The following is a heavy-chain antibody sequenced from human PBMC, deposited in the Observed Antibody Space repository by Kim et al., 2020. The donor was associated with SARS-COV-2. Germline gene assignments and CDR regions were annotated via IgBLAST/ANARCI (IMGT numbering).Heavy chain of an antibody. Sequence: SGPTLVHPTQTLTLTCTFSGFSLSTSGVGVGWIRQPPGKALEWLALIYWDDDKRYSPSLKSRLTITKDTSKNQVVLTMTNMDPVDTATYYCARVLLWFGELSLFDYWGQGTLVTVSS. CDR2: IYWDDDK. CDR3: ARVLLWFGELSLFDY. V-gene: IGHV2-5*02. D-gene: IGHD3-10*01. J-gene: IGHJ4*02. CDR1: GFSLSTSGVG.